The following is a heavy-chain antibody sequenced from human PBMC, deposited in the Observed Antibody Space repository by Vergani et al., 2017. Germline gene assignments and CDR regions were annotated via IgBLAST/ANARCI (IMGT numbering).Heavy chain of an antibody. CDR1: GVSIKSRRYY. CDR3: ARNRAIELAGRMHYYYAIDV. D-gene: IGHD5-24*01. V-gene: IGHV4-39*01. J-gene: IGHJ6*02. Sequence: QLQLQESGPGLVKPSETLSLTCAVSGVSIKSRRYYWGWIRQSPGKGLEWIGSIYDNGNTYYNPSLKSRVAISVDTSKNQVSLNLGSVTAADTAVYYCARNRAIELAGRMHYYYAIDVWGQGTTVTVSS. CDR2: IYDNGNT.